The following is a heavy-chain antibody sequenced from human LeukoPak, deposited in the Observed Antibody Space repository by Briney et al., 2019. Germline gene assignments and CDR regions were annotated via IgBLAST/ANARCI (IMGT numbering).Heavy chain of an antibody. V-gene: IGHV3-23*01. D-gene: IGHD2-15*01. J-gene: IGHJ4*02. CDR2: ISGSGGST. CDR3: AKTLGYCSGGSCYQKFDY. CDR1: GFTFSSYA. Sequence: PGGSLRLSCAASGFTFSSYAMSWVRQAPGKGLEWVSAISGSGGSTYYADSVKGRFTISRDNSKNTLYLQMSSLRAEDTAVYYCAKTLGYCSGGSCYQKFDYWGQGTLVTVSS.